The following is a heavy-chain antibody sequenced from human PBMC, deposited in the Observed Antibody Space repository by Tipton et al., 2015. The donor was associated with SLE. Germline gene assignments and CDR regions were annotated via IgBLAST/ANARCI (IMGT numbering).Heavy chain of an antibody. Sequence: SLRLSCAASGFTFSSYAMSWVRQAPGKGLEWVSGISGSGGSTYYADSVKGRFTISRDNSKNTLYLQMNSLRAEDTAVYYCARDGIYDFWSGYYNYWGQGTLVTVSS. CDR1: GFTFSSYA. CDR2: ISGSGGST. D-gene: IGHD3-3*01. J-gene: IGHJ4*02. CDR3: ARDGIYDFWSGYYNY. V-gene: IGHV3-23*01.